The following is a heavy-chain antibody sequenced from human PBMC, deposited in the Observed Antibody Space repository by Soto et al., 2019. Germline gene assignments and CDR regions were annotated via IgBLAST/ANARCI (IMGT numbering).Heavy chain of an antibody. CDR3: ARCQYHGSAGFYTIRYSYGVDV. J-gene: IGHJ6*02. V-gene: IGHV4-34*01. D-gene: IGHD3-22*01. CDR1: GGSFSNYY. Sequence: SETLSLTCSLSGGSFSNYYWTWIRQPPGAGLEWIGEVNDSGSTSYSPALKSRVTISVDSSKDQFSLILTSITAADRAVYFCARCQYHGSAGFYTIRYSYGVDVWGQGTTVTVSS. CDR2: VNDSGST.